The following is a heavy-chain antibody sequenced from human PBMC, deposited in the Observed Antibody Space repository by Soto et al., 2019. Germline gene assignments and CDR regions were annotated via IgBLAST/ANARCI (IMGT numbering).Heavy chain of an antibody. CDR1: GYTFTGYY. CDR3: AMWVVTAIPGAFDI. CDR2: INPNSGGT. Sequence: GASVKVSCKASGYTFTGYYMHWVRQAPGQGLEWMGWINPNSGGTNYAQKFQGRVTMTRDTSISTAYMELSRLRSDDTAVYYCAMWVVTAIPGAFDIWGQGTMVTVSS. J-gene: IGHJ3*02. D-gene: IGHD2-21*02. V-gene: IGHV1-2*02.